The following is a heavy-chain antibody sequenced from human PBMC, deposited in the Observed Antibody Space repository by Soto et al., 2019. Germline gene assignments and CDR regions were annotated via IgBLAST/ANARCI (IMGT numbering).Heavy chain of an antibody. J-gene: IGHJ4*02. V-gene: IGHV3-11*06. Sequence: QVQLVESGGGLVKPGGSLRLSCVVSGFTFSDYYMSWLRQAPGKGLEWISYIVTSSAYTKYADSVKGRFSISRDNAKNSLYLEMNSLRVEDTAVYYCARLRSSGWYMGGYWDSWGQVTLVTVSS. CDR3: ARLRSSGWYMGGYWDS. CDR2: IVTSSAYT. D-gene: IGHD6-13*01. CDR1: GFTFSDYY.